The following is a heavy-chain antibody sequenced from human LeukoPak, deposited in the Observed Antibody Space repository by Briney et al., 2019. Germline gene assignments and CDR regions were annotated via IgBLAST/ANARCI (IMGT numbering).Heavy chain of an antibody. V-gene: IGHV3-7*01. Sequence: PGGSLRLSCAASGFTFSSYWMSWVRQAPGKGLAWVANIKQDGSEKNYVDSVKGRFTISRDNAKNSLDLQMNSLRGEDTAVYYCARAGGYASSWAYWGQGTLVTVSS. CDR3: ARAGGYASSWAY. CDR1: GFTFSSYW. J-gene: IGHJ4*02. CDR2: IKQDGSEK. D-gene: IGHD5-12*01.